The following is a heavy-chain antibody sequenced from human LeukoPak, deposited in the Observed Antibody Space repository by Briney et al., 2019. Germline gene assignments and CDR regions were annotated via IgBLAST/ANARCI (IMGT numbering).Heavy chain of an antibody. V-gene: IGHV4-39*01. CDR2: IYYSGST. CDR3: ASLRGSIAVASAPDY. Sequence: SETLSLTCTVSGGSISSSSYYWGWIRQPPGKGLEWIGSIYYSGSTYYNPSLKSRATISVDTSKNQFSLKLSSVTAADTAVYYCASLRGSIAVASAPDYWGQGTLVTVSS. CDR1: GGSISSSSYY. D-gene: IGHD6-19*01. J-gene: IGHJ4*02.